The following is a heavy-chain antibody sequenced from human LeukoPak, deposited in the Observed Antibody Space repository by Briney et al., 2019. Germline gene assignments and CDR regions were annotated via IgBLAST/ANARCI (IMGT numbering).Heavy chain of an antibody. V-gene: IGHV3-23*01. Sequence: GGSLRLSCAASGFTFSNYAMSWVRQAPGKGLEWVSTISDSGGSTYYADSVEGRFTISRDNSKNTLYLQMDSLRAEDTAIHYCAKVPYSDYGAGRPPFMDVWGQGTTVAVSS. CDR1: GFTFSNYA. D-gene: IGHD3-10*01. J-gene: IGHJ6*02. CDR3: AKVPYSDYGAGRPPFMDV. CDR2: ISDSGGST.